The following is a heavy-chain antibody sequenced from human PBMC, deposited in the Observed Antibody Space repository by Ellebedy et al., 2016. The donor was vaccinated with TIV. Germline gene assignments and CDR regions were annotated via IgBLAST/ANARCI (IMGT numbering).Heavy chain of an antibody. CDR3: ARTSRGSYYGAWDY. D-gene: IGHD1-26*01. Sequence: GGSLRLSCAASGSTFSTYSMSWVRQAPGKGLEWVSYISSRSGPISYADSVQGRFTLSRDDAKNSLYLQMNSLRDEDTAVYYCARTSRGSYYGAWDYWGQGTLVTVSS. CDR1: GSTFSTYS. V-gene: IGHV3-48*02. J-gene: IGHJ4*02. CDR2: ISSRSGPI.